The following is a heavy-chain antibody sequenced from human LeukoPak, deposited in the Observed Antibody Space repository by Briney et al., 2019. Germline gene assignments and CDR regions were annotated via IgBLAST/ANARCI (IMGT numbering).Heavy chain of an antibody. CDR1: GGSISSSSYY. CDR2: IYYSGST. V-gene: IGHV4-39*01. J-gene: IGHJ4*02. Sequence: PSETLSLTCTVSGGSISSSSYYWGWIRQPPGKGLEWIGSIYYSGSTYYNPSFKSRVTISVDTSKNQFSLQLSSVTAAGTAVYYCARQGFKEVAAPFDYWGQGTLVTVSS. D-gene: IGHD6-19*01. CDR3: ARQGFKEVAAPFDY.